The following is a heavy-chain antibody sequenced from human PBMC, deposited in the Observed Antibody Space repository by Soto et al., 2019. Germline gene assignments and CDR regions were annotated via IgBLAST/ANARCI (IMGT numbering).Heavy chain of an antibody. J-gene: IGHJ6*02. Sequence: GXSLKVCCKGFGYTFANHWINWVRLVPGKGLEWMGIVFPGDSDTRYSPSLQGQVIISVDKSISTAYLQWTRLKASDTAIYYCAKSIEGGPMDVWGQGTTVTSP. V-gene: IGHV5-51*01. CDR3: AKSIEGGPMDV. CDR2: VFPGDSDT. CDR1: GYTFANHW. D-gene: IGHD1-26*01.